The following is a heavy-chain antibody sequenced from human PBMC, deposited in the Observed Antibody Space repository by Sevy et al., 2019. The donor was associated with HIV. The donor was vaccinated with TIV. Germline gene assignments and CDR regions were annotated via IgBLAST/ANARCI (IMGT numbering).Heavy chain of an antibody. CDR2: TYYRSKWYN. CDR1: GDSVSSIRTS. V-gene: IGHV6-1*01. CDR3: AERTNDVFYYGMDV. Sequence: SQTLSLTCAISGDSVSSIRTSWNWIRQSPSRGLEWLGRTYYRSKWYNDYATSVKSRITINADTSKNQVSLQLNSVTPEDTAVYYCAERTNDVFYYGMDVWAQGTTVTVSS. J-gene: IGHJ6*02.